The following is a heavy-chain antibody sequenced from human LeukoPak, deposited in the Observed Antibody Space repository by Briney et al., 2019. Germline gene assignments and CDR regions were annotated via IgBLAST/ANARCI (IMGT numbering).Heavy chain of an antibody. CDR2: ISAYNGNT. V-gene: IGHV1-18*01. Sequence: AAVKVSCKAAGYTFTSCGISWVRQAPGQGLEWRGWISAYNGNTNYAQKLQGRVTMTTDRSTSKDYMELRRQRLDDKAVYYCARDPLYDILTGYPTTFDYWGQGTLVTVSS. D-gene: IGHD3-9*01. CDR3: ARDPLYDILTGYPTTFDY. CDR1: GYTFTSCG. J-gene: IGHJ4*02.